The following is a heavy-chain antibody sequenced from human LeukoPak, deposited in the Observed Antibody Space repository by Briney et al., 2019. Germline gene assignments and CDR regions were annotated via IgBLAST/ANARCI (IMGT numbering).Heavy chain of an antibody. J-gene: IGHJ6*02. CDR1: GFTFSSYA. CDR3: ARWAFSSSSEDYYYGMDV. Sequence: PGGSLRLSCAASGFTFSSYAMSWIRQAPGKGLEWVSYISSSGSTIYYADSVKGRFTISRDNAKNSLYLQMNSLRAEDTAVYYCARWAFSSSSEDYYYGMDVWGQGTTVTVSS. V-gene: IGHV3-11*01. D-gene: IGHD6-6*01. CDR2: ISSSGSTI.